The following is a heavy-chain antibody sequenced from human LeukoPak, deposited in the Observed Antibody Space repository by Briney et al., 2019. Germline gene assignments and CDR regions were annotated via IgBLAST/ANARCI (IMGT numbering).Heavy chain of an antibody. CDR1: GFTFSSYA. CDR2: IKQDRSEK. J-gene: IGHJ6*04. D-gene: IGHD3-10*02. V-gene: IGHV3-7*01. Sequence: GRSLRLSCAASGFTFSSYAMHWVRQAPGKGLELVANIKQDRSEKYYVDSVKGRFTISRDNAKNSLYLQMNSLRAEDTAVYYCAELGITMIGGVWGKGTTVTISS. CDR3: AELGITMIGGV.